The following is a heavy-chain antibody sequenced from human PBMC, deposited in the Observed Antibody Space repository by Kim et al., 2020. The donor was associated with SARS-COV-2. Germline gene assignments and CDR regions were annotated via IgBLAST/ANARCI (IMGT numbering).Heavy chain of an antibody. V-gene: IGHV4-59*01. J-gene: IGHJ4*02. Sequence: STNYIPPLMSRVTISVATSKNPFSLKLSSVTASDTAVYYCARDLGEFDSWGQGTLVTVSS. CDR3: ARDLGEFDS. D-gene: IGHD3-10*01. CDR2: ST.